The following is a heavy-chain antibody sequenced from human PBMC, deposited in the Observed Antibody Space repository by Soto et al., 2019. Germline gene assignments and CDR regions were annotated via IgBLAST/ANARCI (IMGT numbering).Heavy chain of an antibody. D-gene: IGHD3-10*01. V-gene: IGHV3-23*01. J-gene: IGHJ4*02. CDR1: GFTFSSNA. Sequence: GGSLRLSCAASGFTFSSNAMSWVRQAPGKGLEWVSVITNTGGDTLYADSVQGRFTISRDNSKNTLYLQLSSLRAEDTAIYYCARASGESYPGSRVFDSWGQGTRLTVSS. CDR2: ITNTGGDT. CDR3: ARASGESYPGSRVFDS.